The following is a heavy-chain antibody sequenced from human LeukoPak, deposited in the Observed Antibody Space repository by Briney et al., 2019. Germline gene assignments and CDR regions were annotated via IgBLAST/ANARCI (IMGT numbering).Heavy chain of an antibody. V-gene: IGHV4-59*01. Sequence: SETLSLTCTVSGXSISSSYGSWIRQPPGKGLEWIGYISYSGSTNYNPSLKSRVTISVDTSKNQFSPKLSSVTAADTAVYYCARVEVGASRLGAFDIWGQGTMVTVSS. J-gene: IGHJ3*02. CDR1: GXSISSSY. D-gene: IGHD1-26*01. CDR2: ISYSGST. CDR3: ARVEVGASRLGAFDI.